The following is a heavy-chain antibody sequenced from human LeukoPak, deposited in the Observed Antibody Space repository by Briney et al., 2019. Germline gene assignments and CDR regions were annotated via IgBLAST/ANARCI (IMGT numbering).Heavy chain of an antibody. V-gene: IGHV4-34*01. CDR2: INHSGST. CDR3: ARGRTGRLDY. D-gene: IGHD3-10*01. Sequence: SETLSLTCAVYGGSFSGYYWSWIRQPPGKGLEWIGEINHSGSTNYNPSLKSRVTISVDTSKNQFSLKLSSVIAADTAVYYCARGRTGRLDYWGQGTLVTVSS. J-gene: IGHJ4*02. CDR1: GGSFSGYY.